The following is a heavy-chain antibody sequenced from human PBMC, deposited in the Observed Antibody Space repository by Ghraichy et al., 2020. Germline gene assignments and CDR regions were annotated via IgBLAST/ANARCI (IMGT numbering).Heavy chain of an antibody. J-gene: IGHJ6*02. V-gene: IGHV3-23*01. CDR2: ISGSGGST. D-gene: IGHD3-16*01. Sequence: GESLNISCAASGFTFSSYAMSWVRQAPGKGLEWVSAISGSGGSTYYADSVKGRFTISRDNSKNTLYLQMNSLRAEDTAVYYCAKDLLGPRSYYYYGMDVWGQGTTVTVSS. CDR1: GFTFSSYA. CDR3: AKDLLGPRSYYYYGMDV.